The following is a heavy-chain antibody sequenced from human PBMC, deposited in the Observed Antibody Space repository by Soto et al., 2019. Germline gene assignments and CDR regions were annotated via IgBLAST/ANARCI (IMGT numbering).Heavy chain of an antibody. J-gene: IGHJ3*02. V-gene: IGHV5-10-1*01. CDR2: IDPSNSYI. D-gene: IGHD2-15*01. Sequence: GESLKISCQGSGYSFTTHWITWVRQTPGKGLEWMGRIDPSNSYINYSPSFQGQVTISADTALSTTYLQWDTLKPSDTAIYFCASDSHCDGGNCPMGGFDMWGQGTMVTVSS. CDR3: ASDSHCDGGNCPMGGFDM. CDR1: GYSFTTHW.